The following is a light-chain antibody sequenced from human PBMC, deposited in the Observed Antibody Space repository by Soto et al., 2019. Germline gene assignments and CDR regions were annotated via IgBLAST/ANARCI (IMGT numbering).Light chain of an antibody. CDR1: QGISSA. J-gene: IGKJ4*01. CDR3: EQFNSYPPLS. V-gene: IGKV1-13*02. CDR2: DAS. Sequence: AIPLTQSPSSLSASVGDRVTITCRASQGISSALAWYQQKPGKAPKLLIYDASSLESGVPSRFSGGGSGTDFSLTISSLQPEDFATYYCEQFNSYPPLSFGGGTKVEIK.